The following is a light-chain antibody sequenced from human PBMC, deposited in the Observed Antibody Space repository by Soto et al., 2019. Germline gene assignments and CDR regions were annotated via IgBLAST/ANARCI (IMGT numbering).Light chain of an antibody. CDR3: GTWDSSLSAWV. CDR1: SSNIGNNY. J-gene: IGLJ3*02. Sequence: QSVLTQPPSVSAAPVQKVTISCSGSSSNIGNNYVSWYQQLPGTAPKLLIYDNNKRPSGIPDRFSGSKSGTSATLGITGLQTGDEADYYCGTWDSSLSAWVFGGGTEVTVL. CDR2: DNN. V-gene: IGLV1-51*01.